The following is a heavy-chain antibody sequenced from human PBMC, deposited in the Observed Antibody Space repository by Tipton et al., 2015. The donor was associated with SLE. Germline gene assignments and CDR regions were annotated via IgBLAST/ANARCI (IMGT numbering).Heavy chain of an antibody. J-gene: IGHJ4*02. V-gene: IGHV3-53*01. CDR3: ATTGDSDFEQPHDVDH. CDR1: GFTVSSNY. D-gene: IGHD5-12*01. CDR2: IYSGGST. Sequence: SLRLSCAASGFTVSSNYMSWVRQAPGKGVEWVSIIYSGGSTYYADSVKGRFTISRDNSKNTLYLRMNSLRADDTAMYYCATTGDSDFEQPHDVDHWGQGTPVTVAS.